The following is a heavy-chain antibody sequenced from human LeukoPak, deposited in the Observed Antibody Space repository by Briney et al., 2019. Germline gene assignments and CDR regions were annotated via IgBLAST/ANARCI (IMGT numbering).Heavy chain of an antibody. CDR2: INHSGST. V-gene: IGHV4-34*01. CDR1: GGSFSGYY. J-gene: IGHJ6*02. D-gene: IGHD3-22*01. CDR3: ARILYYYDSSGYYSYYYGMDV. Sequence: SETLSLTCAVYGGSFSGYYWSWIRQPPGKGLEWIGEINHSGSTNYNPSLKSRVTISVDTSKNQFSLKLSSVTAADTAVYYCARILYYYDSSGYYSYYYGMDVWGQGTAVTVSS.